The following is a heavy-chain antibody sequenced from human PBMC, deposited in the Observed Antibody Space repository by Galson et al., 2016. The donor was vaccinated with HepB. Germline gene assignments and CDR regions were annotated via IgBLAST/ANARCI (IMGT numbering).Heavy chain of an antibody. V-gene: IGHV4-39*01. CDR3: ARHLGVFYYGMEV. J-gene: IGHJ6*02. D-gene: IGHD3-16*01. Sequence: ETLSLTCTVSGASMSTSSFYWGWVRQPPGKGLQWIGTIYYSGTTNYNPSLKSRVTISVDTFKNQFSLKRASVTAADTAVYYCARHLGVFYYGMEVWGQGTTVTVSS. CDR2: IYYSGTT. CDR1: GASMSTSSFY.